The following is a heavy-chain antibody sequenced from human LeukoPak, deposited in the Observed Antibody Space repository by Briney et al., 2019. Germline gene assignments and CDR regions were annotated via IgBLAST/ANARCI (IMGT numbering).Heavy chain of an antibody. V-gene: IGHV4-30-4*01. D-gene: IGHD3-22*01. CDR1: GGSISSGDYY. CDR2: IHYSGST. Sequence: PSETLSLTCTVSGGSISSGDYYWSWIRQPPGKGLEWIGYIHYSGSTYYNPSLKSRVTISVDTSKNQFSLKLSSVTAADTAVYYCARAVEITMIVVVSHFDYWGQGTLVTVSS. J-gene: IGHJ4*02. CDR3: ARAVEITMIVVVSHFDY.